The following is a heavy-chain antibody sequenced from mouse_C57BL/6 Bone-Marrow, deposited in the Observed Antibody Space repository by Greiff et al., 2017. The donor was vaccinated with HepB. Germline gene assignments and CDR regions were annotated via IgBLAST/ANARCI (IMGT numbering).Heavy chain of an antibody. J-gene: IGHJ4*01. D-gene: IGHD1-1*01. CDR1: GYTFTSYG. Sequence: QVQLKQSGAELARPGASVKLSCKASGYTFTSYGISWVKQRTGQGLEWIGEIYPRSGNTYYNEKFKGKATLTAEKSSSTAYMERRSLTSVDSAVYFCAFITTVVALYYYAMDYWGQGTSVTVSS. CDR3: AFITTVVALYYYAMDY. V-gene: IGHV1-81*01. CDR2: IYPRSGNT.